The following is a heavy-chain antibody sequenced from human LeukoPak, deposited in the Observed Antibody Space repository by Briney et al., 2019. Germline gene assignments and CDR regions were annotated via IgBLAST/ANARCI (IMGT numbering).Heavy chain of an antibody. D-gene: IGHD1-1*01. CDR3: AKYQMYTMEDH. CDR2: IYYSGST. Sequence: ASETLSLTCTVSGGSISSNSYYWGWIRQPPGKGLEWIGIIYYSGSTYYNPSLKSRVTISLDTSKNHFSLKLSSLTAADTAVFYCAKYQMYTMEDHWGQGTLVTVSS. J-gene: IGHJ4*02. CDR1: GGSISSNSYY. V-gene: IGHV4-39*02.